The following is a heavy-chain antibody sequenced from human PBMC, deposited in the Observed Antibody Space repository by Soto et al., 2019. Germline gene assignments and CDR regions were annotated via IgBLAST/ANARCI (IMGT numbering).Heavy chain of an antibody. V-gene: IGHV4-38-2*01. Sequence: LSLTCAVSGYSISGGYYWGWIRQPPGKGLEWIGSIYHSGSTYYNPSLKSRVTISVDTSKNQFSLKLSSVTAADTAVYYCARSPIAVAGANWFDPWGQGTLVTVSS. D-gene: IGHD6-19*01. CDR2: IYHSGST. CDR3: ARSPIAVAGANWFDP. CDR1: GYSISGGYY. J-gene: IGHJ5*02.